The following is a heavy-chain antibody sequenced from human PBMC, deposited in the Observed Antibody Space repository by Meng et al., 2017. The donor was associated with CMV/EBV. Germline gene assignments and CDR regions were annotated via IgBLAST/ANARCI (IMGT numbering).Heavy chain of an antibody. Sequence: GESLKISCAASGFTFSSYGMHWVRQAPGKGLEWVAFIRYDGSNKYYADSVKGRFTISRDNSKNTLYLQMNSLRAEDTAVYYCARVKIAVAAKDAFDIWGQGTMVTVSS. CDR3: ARVKIAVAAKDAFDI. J-gene: IGHJ3*02. CDR2: IRYDGSNK. CDR1: GFTFSSYG. D-gene: IGHD6-19*01. V-gene: IGHV3-30*02.